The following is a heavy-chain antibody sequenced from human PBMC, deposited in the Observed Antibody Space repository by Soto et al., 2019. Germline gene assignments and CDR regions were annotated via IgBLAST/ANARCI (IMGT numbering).Heavy chain of an antibody. D-gene: IGHD3-10*01. CDR1: GFTFSSYN. CDR2: ISSGGEYT. V-gene: IGHV3-21*06. Sequence: GGSLRLSCAASGFTFSSYNMNWVRQAPGKGLEWVSSISSGGEYTYYADSVKGRFTISRDNAKNSVYLQMNSLTAEDTALYYCARDFKESQYYYYCMDVWGKGTTVTVSS. J-gene: IGHJ6*03. CDR3: ARDFKESQYYYYCMDV.